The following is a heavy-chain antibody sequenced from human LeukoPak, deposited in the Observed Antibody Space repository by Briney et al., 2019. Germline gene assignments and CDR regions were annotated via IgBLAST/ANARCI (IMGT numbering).Heavy chain of an antibody. CDR2: ISAYNGNT. V-gene: IGHV1-18*01. D-gene: IGHD4-17*01. J-gene: IGHJ4*02. CDR3: ARDVSDYGPDY. CDR1: GYTFTSYG. Sequence: ASVKVSCKASGYTFTSYGISWVRQAPGQGLEWMGWISAYNGNTNYAQKLQGIVTMTTDTSTSTAYMELRRLRSDDTAVYYCARDVSDYGPDYWAREPWSPSPQ.